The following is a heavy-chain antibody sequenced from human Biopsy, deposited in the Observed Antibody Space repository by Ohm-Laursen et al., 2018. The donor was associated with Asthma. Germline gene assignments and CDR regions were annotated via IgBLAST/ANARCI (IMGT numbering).Heavy chain of an antibody. CDR1: GGTFSNFA. CDR2: IMTVFGTT. Sequence: GASVKVSCKAPGGTFSNFAISWVRQAPGQALEWLGGIMTVFGTTNYAQKFQGRVTITADESTSTAYMEVTSLRSEDTAIYYCARCQVGYSSGWSLLLKKIYYSGMDVWGQGTAVTVSS. V-gene: IGHV1-69*13. CDR3: ARCQVGYSSGWSLLLKKIYYSGMDV. J-gene: IGHJ6*02. D-gene: IGHD6-19*01.